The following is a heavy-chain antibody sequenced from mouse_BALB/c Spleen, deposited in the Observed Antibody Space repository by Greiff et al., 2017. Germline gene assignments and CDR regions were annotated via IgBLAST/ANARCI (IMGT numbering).Heavy chain of an antibody. CDR1: GFTFSSYA. Sequence: EVQRVESGGGLVKPGGSLKLSCAASGFTFSSYAMSWVRQSPEKRLEWVAEISSGGSYTYYPDTVTGRFTISRDNAKNTLYLEMSSLRSEDTAMYYCARGGKGPHYYAMDYWGQGTSVTVSS. V-gene: IGHV5-9-4*01. CDR2: ISSGGSYT. J-gene: IGHJ4*01. D-gene: IGHD1-1*01. CDR3: ARGGKGPHYYAMDY.